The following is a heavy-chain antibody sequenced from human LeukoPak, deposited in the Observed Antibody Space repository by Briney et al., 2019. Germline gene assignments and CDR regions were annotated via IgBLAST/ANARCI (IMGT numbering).Heavy chain of an antibody. V-gene: IGHV4-4*07. J-gene: IGHJ3*02. CDR2: SYNSGST. CDR1: GGSISSYY. Sequence: SETLSLTCTVSGGSISSYYWSWLRQPAAKGLEGIGRSYNSGSTNYNPSLTSRVTMSVDTSKNHFSLKLSSVTAADTAVYYCARGYYDFWSGYHDAFDIWGQGTMVTVSS. CDR3: ARGYYDFWSGYHDAFDI. D-gene: IGHD3-3*01.